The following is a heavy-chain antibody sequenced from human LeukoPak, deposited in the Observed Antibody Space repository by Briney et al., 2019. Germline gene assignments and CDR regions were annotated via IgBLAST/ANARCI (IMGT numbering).Heavy chain of an antibody. CDR1: GFTFSNYA. V-gene: IGHV3-23*01. D-gene: IGHD2-15*01. Sequence: GGSLRLSCAASGFTFSNYAMSWVRQAPGNGLEWFSRIRGSGDDTHYADSVRGRFTISRDNSKNTLYLQMNSLRAEDTAVYFCAKGGAYCSGGSCSNFDYWGQGTLVTVSS. CDR2: IRGSGDDT. CDR3: AKGGAYCSGGSCSNFDY. J-gene: IGHJ4*02.